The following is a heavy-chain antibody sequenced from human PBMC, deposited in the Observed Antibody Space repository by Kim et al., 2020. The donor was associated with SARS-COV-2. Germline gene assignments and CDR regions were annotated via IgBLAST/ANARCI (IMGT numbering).Heavy chain of an antibody. D-gene: IGHD1-26*01. Sequence: YADSGTGRFTVSRDNARNTLYLQMDSLRVEDTAIYYCAKDHEISGWPTFDYWGQGILVTVSS. CDR3: AKDHEISGWPTFDY. J-gene: IGHJ4*02. V-gene: IGHV3-23*01.